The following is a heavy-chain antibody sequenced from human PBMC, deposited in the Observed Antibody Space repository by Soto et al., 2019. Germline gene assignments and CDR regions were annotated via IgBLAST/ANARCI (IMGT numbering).Heavy chain of an antibody. CDR2: ISSSSSLI. J-gene: IGHJ3*01. V-gene: IGHV3-48*01. CDR3: ARGLERSASFPPETFDV. D-gene: IGHD1-1*01. CDR1: GFMFSSYS. Sequence: GGSLRLSCAASGFMFSSYSMNWVRQAPGKGLEWFSYISSSSSLIYYADSVKGRFTISRDNAKNSLYLQVNSLRAEDTAVYYCARGLERSASFPPETFDVWSQGTMVTVSS.